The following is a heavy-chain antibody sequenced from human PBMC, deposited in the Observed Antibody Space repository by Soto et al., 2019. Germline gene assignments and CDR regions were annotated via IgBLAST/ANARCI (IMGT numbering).Heavy chain of an antibody. CDR1: GGSISSRSHY. CDR3: ATARVFGGVTPSFKY. D-gene: IGHD3-16*01. J-gene: IGHJ4*02. V-gene: IGHV4-39*01. Sequence: QLQLQESGPGLGKPSETLSLTCTVFGGSISSRSHYWGWIRKSTGRHLVLIGSSFTRGITNYHPSIKTRVTISVDKSNNQVTLMLYTVTAPDTAGYYYATARVFGGVTPSFKYWAQIILVTDSS. CDR2: SFTRGIT.